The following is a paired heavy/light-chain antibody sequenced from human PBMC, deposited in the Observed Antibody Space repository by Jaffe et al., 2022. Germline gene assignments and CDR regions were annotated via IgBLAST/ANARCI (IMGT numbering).Light chain of an antibody. V-gene: IGKV2-28*01. CDR3: MQALQTPYT. CDR1: QSLLHSNGYTY. Sequence: DIVMTQSPLSLPVTPGEPASISCRSSQSLLHSNGYTYLDWYLQKPGQSPHLLIYLRSNRASGVPDRFSGSGSGTDFTLKISRVEAEDVGVYYCMQALQTPYTFGQGTKLEIK. CDR2: LRS. J-gene: IGKJ2*01.
Heavy chain of an antibody. V-gene: IGHV4-59*01. CDR3: ARDAAAPGTPGIWFDP. D-gene: IGHD6-13*01. CDR1: GVSISTYY. J-gene: IGHJ5*02. CDR2: VSNTGSP. Sequence: QVQLQESGPGLVKPSETLSLTCTVSGVSISTYYWSWIRQPPGRGLEWIGYVSNTGSPKYNPSLESRVTISLDTSKNQFSLKLSSVTATDTAVYYCARDAAAPGTPGIWFDPWGQGTLVSVSS.